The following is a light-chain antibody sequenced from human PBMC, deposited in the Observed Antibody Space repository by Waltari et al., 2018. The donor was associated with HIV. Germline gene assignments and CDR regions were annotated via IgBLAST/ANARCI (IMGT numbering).Light chain of an antibody. Sequence: SYELTQPLSVSVALGQTARISCGGNNIGSKNVHWYQQKPGHAPGMVLYRNSNRPSGILERFSGSNSGNTASLTISRAQAGDEVDYYCQVGDSSTVVFGGGTKLTVL. CDR3: QVGDSSTVV. V-gene: IGLV3-9*01. CDR2: RNS. J-gene: IGLJ2*01. CDR1: NIGSKN.